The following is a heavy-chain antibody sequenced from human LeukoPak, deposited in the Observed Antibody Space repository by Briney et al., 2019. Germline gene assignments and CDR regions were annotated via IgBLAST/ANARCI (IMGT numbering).Heavy chain of an antibody. CDR3: ARARYGSGPAGY. J-gene: IGHJ4*02. D-gene: IGHD3-10*01. CDR2: IKQDGSEK. V-gene: IGHV3-7*01. CDR1: GFSFSNYW. Sequence: GGSLRLSCAASGFSFSNYWMTWLRQAPGKGLEWVANIKQDGSEKYYVDSVKGRFTISRDNAKNSLYLQMNSLRAEDTAVYYCARARYGSGPAGYWGQGTLVTVSS.